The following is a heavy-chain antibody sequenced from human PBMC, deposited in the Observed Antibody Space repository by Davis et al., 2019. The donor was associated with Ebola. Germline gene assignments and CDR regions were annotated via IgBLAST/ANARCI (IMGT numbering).Heavy chain of an antibody. V-gene: IGHV1-8*01. CDR3: ARGPIRFLEWLLSDYYGMDV. Sequence: AASVKVSCKASGYTFTSYDINWLRQATGQGLEWMGWMNPNSGNTGYAQKFQGRVTMTRNTSISTAYMELSSLRSEDTAVYYCARGPIRFLEWLLSDYYGMDVWGQGNTVTVSS. J-gene: IGHJ6*02. CDR2: MNPNSGNT. CDR1: GYTFTSYD. D-gene: IGHD3-3*01.